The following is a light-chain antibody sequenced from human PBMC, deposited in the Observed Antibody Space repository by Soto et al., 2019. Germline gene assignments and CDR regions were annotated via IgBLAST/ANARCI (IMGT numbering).Light chain of an antibody. CDR3: QQSYTTPIT. Sequence: AYKMPQLTSSLPASVGTRLTITCWASQGIRNDLGWYQQKPGKAPKLLIYAASSLQSGVPSRFSGSGSGTDFTLTISSLQPEDFATYFCQQSYTTPITFGQGTRLEIK. CDR2: AAS. CDR1: QGIRND. J-gene: IGKJ5*01. V-gene: IGKV1-6*01.